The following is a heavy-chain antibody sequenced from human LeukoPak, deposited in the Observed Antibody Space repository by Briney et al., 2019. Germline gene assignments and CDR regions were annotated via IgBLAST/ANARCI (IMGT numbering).Heavy chain of an antibody. D-gene: IGHD1-26*01. CDR2: IYYSGST. CDR1: GGSISSGGYS. V-gene: IGHV4-30-4*07. Sequence: PSETLSLTCAVSGGSISSGGYSWSWIRQPPGKGLEWIGYIYYSGSTYYKPSLKSRVTISVDTSKNQFSLKLSSVTAADTAVYYCARDSVYSGSSLDYWGQGTLVTVSS. J-gene: IGHJ4*02. CDR3: ARDSVYSGSSLDY.